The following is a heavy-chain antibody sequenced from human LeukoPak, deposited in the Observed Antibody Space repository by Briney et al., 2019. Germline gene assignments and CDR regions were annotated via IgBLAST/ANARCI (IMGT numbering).Heavy chain of an antibody. J-gene: IGHJ5*02. V-gene: IGHV4-39*07. CDR1: GGSISSSSYY. Sequence: PSETLSPTCTVSGGSISSSSYYWGWIRQPPGKGLEWIGSIYYSGSTYYNPSLKSRVTISVDTSKNQFSLKLSSVTAADTAVYHCARERDRNWFDPWGQGTLVTVSS. CDR3: ARERDRNWFDP. D-gene: IGHD1-14*01. CDR2: IYYSGST.